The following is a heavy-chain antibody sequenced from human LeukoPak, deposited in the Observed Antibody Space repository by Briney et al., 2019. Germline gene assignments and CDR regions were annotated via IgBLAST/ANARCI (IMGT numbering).Heavy chain of an antibody. CDR2: INHSGST. D-gene: IGHD3-10*01. J-gene: IGHJ4*02. V-gene: IGHV4-34*01. CDR1: GGSFSGYY. CDR3: ARGGDSGDVLLWFGELKGFDY. Sequence: SETLSLTCAVYGGSFSGYYWNWIRQPPGKGLEWIGEINHSGSTNYNPSLKSRVTISVDTSKNQFSLKLSSVTAADTAVYYCARGGDSGDVLLWFGELKGFDYWGQGTLVTVSS.